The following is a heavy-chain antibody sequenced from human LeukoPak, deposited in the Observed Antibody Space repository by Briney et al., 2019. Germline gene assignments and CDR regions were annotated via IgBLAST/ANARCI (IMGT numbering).Heavy chain of an antibody. J-gene: IGHJ4*02. CDR1: GFTFSDYY. V-gene: IGHV3-11*01. D-gene: IGHD7-27*01. CDR2: ISGSGTLI. CDR3: ARTAEGEFDF. Sequence: GGSLRLSCAASGFTFSDYYMNWIRQAPGKGLEWVSFISGSGTLIYYADSVRGRFTISRDNAKNSLSLQINSLRAEDTAVYYCARTAEGEFDFWGQGTLVTVPS.